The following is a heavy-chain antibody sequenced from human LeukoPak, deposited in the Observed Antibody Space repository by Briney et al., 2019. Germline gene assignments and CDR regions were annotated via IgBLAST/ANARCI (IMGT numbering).Heavy chain of an antibody. D-gene: IGHD4-23*01. J-gene: IGHJ4*02. Sequence: SETLSLTCTVSSGSISSYYWSWIRQPPGKGLEWIGYIYYSGSTNYNPSLKSRVTISVDTSKNQFSLKLSSVTAADTAVYYCARDDYGGLVWGQGTLVTVSS. CDR3: ARDDYGGLV. CDR1: SGSISSYY. CDR2: IYYSGST. V-gene: IGHV4-59*01.